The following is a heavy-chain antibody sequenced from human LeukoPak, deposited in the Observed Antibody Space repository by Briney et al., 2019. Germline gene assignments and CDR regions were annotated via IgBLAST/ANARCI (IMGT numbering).Heavy chain of an antibody. V-gene: IGHV4-59*01. CDR3: ASKGSEIRYFDWLLPQFDY. CDR2: IYYSGST. D-gene: IGHD3-9*01. Sequence: SETLSLTCTVSGGSISSYYWSWIRQPPGKGLEWIGYIYYSGSTNYNPSLKSRVTISVDTSKNQFSLKLSSVTAADTAVYYCASKGSEIRYFDWLLPQFDYWGQGTLVTVSS. J-gene: IGHJ4*02. CDR1: GGSISSYY.